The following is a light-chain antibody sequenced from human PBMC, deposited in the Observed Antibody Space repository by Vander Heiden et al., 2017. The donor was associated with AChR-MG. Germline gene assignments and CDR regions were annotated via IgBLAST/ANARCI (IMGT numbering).Light chain of an antibody. J-gene: IGKJ1*01. CDR2: DAS. CDR3: HQDYPLLPT. V-gene: IGKV3-15*01. CDR1: QRIRSN. Sequence: ETVMTQSPATLSVSPGERATLSCRASQRIRSNLAWYQQKPGQAPRLLISDASTRANGLPDRFSGSGSGKEFTLTSSSRQYEDVAVYYWHQDYPLLPTFGTGTTVE.